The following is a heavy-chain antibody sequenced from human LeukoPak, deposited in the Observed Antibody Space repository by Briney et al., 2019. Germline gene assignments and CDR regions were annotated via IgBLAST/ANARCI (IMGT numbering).Heavy chain of an antibody. V-gene: IGHV3-23*01. D-gene: IGHD3-10*02. CDR2: IGGGGGST. CDR3: AKDVRGYSRPFDY. CDR1: GFTFSSYA. J-gene: IGHJ4*02. Sequence: GGSLRLSCAGSGFTFSSYAMSWVRHAPRKGLEWVSAIGGGGGSTDYADSVKGRFTISRDNSKNTLYLQMNSLRAEDTAVYYCAKDVRGYSRPFDYWGQGTLVTVSS.